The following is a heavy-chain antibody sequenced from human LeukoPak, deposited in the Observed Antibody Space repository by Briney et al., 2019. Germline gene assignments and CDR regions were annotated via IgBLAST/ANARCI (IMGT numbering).Heavy chain of an antibody. CDR2: IYYSGST. CDR1: GGSISSYY. D-gene: IGHD4-23*01. Sequence: SETLSLTCTVSGGSISSYYWSWIRHPPGKGLEWIGYIYYSGSTNYNPSLKSRVTISVDTSKNQFSLKLSSVTAADTAVYYCARGGTVGSHDYWGQGTLVTVSS. J-gene: IGHJ4*02. CDR3: ARGGTVGSHDY. V-gene: IGHV4-59*01.